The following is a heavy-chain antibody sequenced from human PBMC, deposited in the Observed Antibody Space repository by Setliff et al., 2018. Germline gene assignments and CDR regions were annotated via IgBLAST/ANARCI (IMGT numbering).Heavy chain of an antibody. CDR2: INAGNGNI. CDR3: ARGYSYGPFGY. V-gene: IGHV1-3*01. Sequence: AASVKVSCKVSGYRLIEVSMHWVRQAPGQGLEWMGWINAGNGNIRYSQNFQGRVTITRDTSASTAYMELRSLRSDDTAVYYCARGYSYGPFGYWGQGTLVTVS. CDR1: GYRLIEVS. J-gene: IGHJ4*02. D-gene: IGHD5-18*01.